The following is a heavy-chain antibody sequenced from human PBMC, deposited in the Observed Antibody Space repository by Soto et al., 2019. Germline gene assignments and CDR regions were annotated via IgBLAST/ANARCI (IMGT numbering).Heavy chain of an antibody. CDR2: IIPIFGTA. CDR3: AINEGRDVSTFDY. V-gene: IGHV1-69*13. Sequence: ASVKVSCKASGGIFTRYDIRWVRQAPGQGLEWMGAIIPIFGTANYAQKFQGRVTITADATTSTAYMELSSLRSEDTAMYYCAINEGRDVSTFDYWGQGTLVTVSS. CDR1: GGIFTRYD. J-gene: IGHJ4*02. D-gene: IGHD3-10*02.